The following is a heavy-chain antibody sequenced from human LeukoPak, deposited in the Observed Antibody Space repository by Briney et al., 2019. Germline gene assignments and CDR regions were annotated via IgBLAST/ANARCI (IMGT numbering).Heavy chain of an antibody. D-gene: IGHD3-16*01. J-gene: IGHJ5*02. CDR2: IYYSGST. CDR1: GGSFSGYY. CDR3: ARERMGGFDP. Sequence: SETLSLTCAVYGGSFSGYYWSWIRQPPGKGLEWIGSIYYSGSTYYNPSLKSRVTISVDTSKNQFSLKLSSVTAADTAVYYCARERMGGFDPWGQGTLVTVSS. V-gene: IGHV4-34*01.